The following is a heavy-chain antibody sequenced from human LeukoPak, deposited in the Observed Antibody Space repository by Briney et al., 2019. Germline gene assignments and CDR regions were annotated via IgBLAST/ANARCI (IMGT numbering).Heavy chain of an antibody. CDR1: GYTLTELP. J-gene: IGHJ4*02. V-gene: IGHV1-24*01. Sequence: ASVKVSCKVSGYTLTELPIHWVRQAPGKGLEWMGGFDPDDGETVYAQMFQGRVTMTEDTSSDTASMELSILRSEDTAVYYCATGTSGSYYVGIVRPIDYWGQGTLVTVSS. CDR3: ATGTSGSYYVGIVRPIDY. D-gene: IGHD1-26*01. CDR2: FDPDDGET.